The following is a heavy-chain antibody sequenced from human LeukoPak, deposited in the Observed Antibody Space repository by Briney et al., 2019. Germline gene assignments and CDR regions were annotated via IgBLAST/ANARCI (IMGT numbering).Heavy chain of an antibody. CDR1: GGSFSGYY. V-gene: IGHV4-34*01. Sequence: SETLSLTCAVYGGSFSGYYWSWIHQPPGKGLEWIGEINHSGSTNYNPSLKSRVTISVDTSKNQFSLKLSSVTAADTAVYYCARIYDYVWGSYRSRTVFDYWGQGTLVTVSS. CDR2: INHSGST. CDR3: ARIYDYVWGSYRSRTVFDY. D-gene: IGHD3-16*02. J-gene: IGHJ4*02.